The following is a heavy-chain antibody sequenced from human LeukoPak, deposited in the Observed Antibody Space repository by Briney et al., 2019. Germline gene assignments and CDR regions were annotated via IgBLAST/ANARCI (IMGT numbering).Heavy chain of an antibody. V-gene: IGHV4-39*07. CDR3: ARSGGSGWYDAFDI. D-gene: IGHD6-19*01. J-gene: IGHJ3*02. CDR2: IYYSGST. Sequence: SETLSLTCTVSGGSISSSSYYWGWIRQPPGKGLEWIGSIYYSGSTYYNPSLKSRVTISVDTSKNQFSLKLSSVTAADTAVYYCARSGGSGWYDAFDIWGQGTMVTVSS. CDR1: GGSISSSSYY.